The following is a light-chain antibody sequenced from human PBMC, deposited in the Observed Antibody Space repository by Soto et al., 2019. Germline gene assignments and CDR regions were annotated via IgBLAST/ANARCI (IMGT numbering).Light chain of an antibody. CDR3: QQYGSSPRT. Sequence: EIVLTQSPGTLSLSPGERAALSCRASRSLSSTSLAWYQQRPGQAPRLLIYDASSRATGIPDRFSGSGSGTDFTLTINRLEPGDFAVYYCQQYGSSPRTFGQGTKVEI. V-gene: IGKV3-20*01. CDR2: DAS. J-gene: IGKJ1*01. CDR1: RSLSSTS.